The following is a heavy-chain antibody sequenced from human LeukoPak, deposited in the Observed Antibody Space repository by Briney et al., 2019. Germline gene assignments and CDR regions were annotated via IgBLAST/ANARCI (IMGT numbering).Heavy chain of an antibody. CDR1: GFTFSSYW. V-gene: IGHV3-23*01. CDR3: ASTFPYCSGGTCAL. CDR2: ISGSGGST. J-gene: IGHJ4*02. D-gene: IGHD2-15*01. Sequence: GGSLRLSCAASGFTFSSYWMSWVRQAPGKGLEWVSAISGSGGSTYYADSVKGRFTISRDNSKNTLYLQMNSLRAEDTAVYYCASTFPYCSGGTCALGGQGTLVTVSS.